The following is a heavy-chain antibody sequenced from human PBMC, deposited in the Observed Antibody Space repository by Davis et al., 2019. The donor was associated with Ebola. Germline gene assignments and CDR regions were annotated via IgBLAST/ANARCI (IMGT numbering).Heavy chain of an antibody. V-gene: IGHV3-30*02. CDR3: AKLVTTHTTFDY. Sequence: GESLKISCAASGFTFSSYAMHWVRQAPGKGLEWVAFIRYDGSNKYYAGSVKGRFTISRDNSKNTLYLQMDSLRADDTAVYYCAKLVTTHTTFDYWGQGTLVTVSS. CDR2: IRYDGSNK. J-gene: IGHJ4*02. CDR1: GFTFSSYA. D-gene: IGHD4-17*01.